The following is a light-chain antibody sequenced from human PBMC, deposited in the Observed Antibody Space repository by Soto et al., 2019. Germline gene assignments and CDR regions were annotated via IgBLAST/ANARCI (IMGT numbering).Light chain of an antibody. CDR3: QQAIHGWT. Sequence: EIQVTQSPSTLSADVGDRVTITCRASQSISTWLAWYQQKPGKAPKLLIYDASSVESGVPSRFSGSVSGTEFTLTISGLQPDDFATYYCQQAIHGWTSGQRTKVDNK. V-gene: IGKV1-5*01. J-gene: IGKJ1*01. CDR2: DAS. CDR1: QSISTW.